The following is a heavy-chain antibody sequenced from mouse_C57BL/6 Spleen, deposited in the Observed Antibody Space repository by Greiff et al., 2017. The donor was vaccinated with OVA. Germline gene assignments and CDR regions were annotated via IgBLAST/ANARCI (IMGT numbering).Heavy chain of an antibody. Sequence: EVKLEESGPGLVKPSQSLSLTCSVTGYSITSGYYWNWIRQFPGNKLEWMGYISYDGSNNYNPSLKNRISLTRDTSKNQFFLKLNSVTTEDTATYYCARGGYDYDFAYWGQGTLVTVSA. D-gene: IGHD2-4*01. J-gene: IGHJ3*01. CDR3: ARGGYDYDFAY. CDR1: GYSITSGYY. V-gene: IGHV3-6*01. CDR2: ISYDGSN.